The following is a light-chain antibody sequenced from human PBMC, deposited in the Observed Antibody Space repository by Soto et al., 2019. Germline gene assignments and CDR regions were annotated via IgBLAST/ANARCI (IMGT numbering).Light chain of an antibody. Sequence: EIVLTQSPATLSLSPGERATLSCRASQSVSSYLAWYQQKPGQAPRLLIYGASSRATGIPGRFSGSGSGTDFTLTISRLEPEDFAVYYCQQYGSSPWTFGQGTKVDVK. CDR2: GAS. V-gene: IGKV3-20*01. CDR3: QQYGSSPWT. CDR1: QSVSSY. J-gene: IGKJ1*01.